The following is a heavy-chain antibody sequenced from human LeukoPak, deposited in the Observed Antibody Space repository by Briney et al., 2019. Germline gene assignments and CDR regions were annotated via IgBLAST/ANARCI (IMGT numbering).Heavy chain of an antibody. Sequence: GGSLRLSCAASGFTFSSYWMSWVRQAPGKGLEWVANTKQDGSEKYYVGSVKGRFTISRDNAKNSLYLQMNSLRAEDTAVYYCTRVRWELDFDYWGQGTLVTVSS. J-gene: IGHJ4*02. CDR1: GFTFSSYW. CDR2: TKQDGSEK. V-gene: IGHV3-7*01. CDR3: TRVRWELDFDY. D-gene: IGHD1-26*01.